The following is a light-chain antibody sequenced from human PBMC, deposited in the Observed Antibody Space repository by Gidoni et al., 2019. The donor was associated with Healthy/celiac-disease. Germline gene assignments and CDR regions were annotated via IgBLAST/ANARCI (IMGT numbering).Light chain of an antibody. CDR1: SSNTGAGYD. Sequence: QSVPTQPPSVSGAPVQRVTISCTGSSSNTGAGYDVHWYQQLPGTAPKLLIYGNSNRPSGVPDRFSGSKSGTSASLAITGLQDEDEADNYCQSYDSSLSDVVFGGGTKLTVL. CDR3: QSYDSSLSDVV. CDR2: GNS. V-gene: IGLV1-40*01. J-gene: IGLJ2*01.